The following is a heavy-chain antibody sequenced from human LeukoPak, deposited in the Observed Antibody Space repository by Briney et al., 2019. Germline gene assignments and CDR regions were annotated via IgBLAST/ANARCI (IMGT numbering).Heavy chain of an antibody. CDR2: INPNSGGT. Sequence: ASVKVSCKASGYTFTGYYMHWVRQAPGQGLEWMGWINPNSGGTNYAQKFQGRVTMTRDTSTSTVYMELSSLRSEDTAVYYCASINYYDSSGYDYWGQGTLVTVSS. V-gene: IGHV1-2*02. D-gene: IGHD3-22*01. CDR3: ASINYYDSSGYDY. CDR1: GYTFTGYY. J-gene: IGHJ4*02.